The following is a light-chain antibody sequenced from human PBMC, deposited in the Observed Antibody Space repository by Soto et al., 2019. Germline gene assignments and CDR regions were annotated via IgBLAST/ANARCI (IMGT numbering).Light chain of an antibody. CDR3: AAWDDSLNGVV. CDR1: SSNIGSNT. V-gene: IGLV1-44*01. Sequence: QSVLTQPPSASGTPGQRVTISCSGISSNIGSNTVNWYQQLPGTAPKLLIYSNNQRPSGVPDRFSGSKSGTSASLAISGLQCEDEADYYCAAWDDSLNGVVFGGGTKVTVL. J-gene: IGLJ2*01. CDR2: SNN.